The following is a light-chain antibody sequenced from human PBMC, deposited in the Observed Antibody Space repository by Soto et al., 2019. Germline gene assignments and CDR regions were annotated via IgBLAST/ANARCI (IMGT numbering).Light chain of an antibody. CDR2: GDN. V-gene: IGLV1-40*01. CDR3: QSWGGGVHWV. CDR1: TSNIGAPYD. Sequence: QAVVTQPPSVSGAPGQRVSISCTGSTSNIGAPYDVHWYQHLPGTAPKLLIYGDNNRPSGVPDRFSGSKSGTSASLAITRLQAEDEADYYCQSWGGGVHWVFGGGTKLTVL. J-gene: IGLJ3*02.